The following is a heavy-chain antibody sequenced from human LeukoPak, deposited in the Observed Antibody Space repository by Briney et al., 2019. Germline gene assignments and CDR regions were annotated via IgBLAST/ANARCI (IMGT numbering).Heavy chain of an antibody. D-gene: IGHD6-13*01. Sequence: GESLKISCKGSGYSFSSHWIAWVRQMPGKGLECMGIIYPGDSHTRYSPSFQGQVTISDDESIRTAYLQWSSLKASDTAMYYCARLGAYSSSWYGSFDYWGQGTLVTVSS. CDR1: GYSFSSHW. J-gene: IGHJ4*02. V-gene: IGHV5-51*01. CDR3: ARLGAYSSSWYGSFDY. CDR2: IYPGDSHT.